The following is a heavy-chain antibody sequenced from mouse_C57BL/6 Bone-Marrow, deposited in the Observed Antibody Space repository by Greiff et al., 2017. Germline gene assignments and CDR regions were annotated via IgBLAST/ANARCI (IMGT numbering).Heavy chain of an antibody. CDR2: IDPSDSET. CDR1: GYTFTSYW. Sequence: VQLQQPGAELVRPGSSVTLSCKASGYTFTSYWMHWVKQRPIQGLEWIGNIDPSDSETHYNQKFKDKATLTVDKSSSTAYMQLSILTSEDSAVYYCAFLGQGDFDYWGQGTTLTVSS. CDR3: AFLGQGDFDY. D-gene: IGHD3-3*01. V-gene: IGHV1-52*01. J-gene: IGHJ2*01.